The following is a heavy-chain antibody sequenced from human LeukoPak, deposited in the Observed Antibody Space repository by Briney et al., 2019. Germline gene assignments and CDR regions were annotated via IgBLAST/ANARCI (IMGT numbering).Heavy chain of an antibody. CDR2: TYYRSKWYN. CDR3: ARERGRYYGSGSYYNVHYYYYYYMDV. D-gene: IGHD3-10*01. J-gene: IGHJ6*03. CDR1: GDSVSSNSAA. V-gene: IGHV6-1*01. Sequence: SQTLSLTCAISGDSVSSNSAAWNWIRQSPSRGLEWLGRTYYRSKWYNDYAVSVKSRITINPDTSKNQFSLQLNSVTPEDTAVYYCARERGRYYGSGSYYNVHYYYYYYMDVWGKGTTVTISS.